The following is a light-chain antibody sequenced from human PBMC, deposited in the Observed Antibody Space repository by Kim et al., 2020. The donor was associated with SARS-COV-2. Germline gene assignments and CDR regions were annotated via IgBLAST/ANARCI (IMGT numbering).Light chain of an antibody. CDR3: QSYDSSLSGWV. V-gene: IGLV1-40*01. CDR2: GNS. Sequence: RVTLSCMGRSSNIRAVYDVHWYQQLPGTAPNLLIYGNSNRPSGVPDRFSGSKSGTSASLAITGLQAEDEADYYCQSYDSSLSGWVFGGGTKLTVL. J-gene: IGLJ3*02. CDR1: SSNIRAVYD.